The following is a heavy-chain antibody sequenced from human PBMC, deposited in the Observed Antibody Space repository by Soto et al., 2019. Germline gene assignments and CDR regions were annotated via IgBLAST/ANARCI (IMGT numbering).Heavy chain of an antibody. J-gene: IGHJ5*02. CDR2: IIPLFGTT. D-gene: IGHD3-10*01. CDR3: AGGFMVRGGDAWFDT. Sequence: QVQLEQSGAEVKKPGSSVKVSCKASEGTFSTHAISWVRQAPEEGLEWMGGIIPLFGTTNYAQKFQGRVTIIADKSKSTVSMELISLRSEDTAIYYCAGGFMVRGGDAWFDTWGQGTLVTVSS. V-gene: IGHV1-69*06. CDR1: EGTFSTHA.